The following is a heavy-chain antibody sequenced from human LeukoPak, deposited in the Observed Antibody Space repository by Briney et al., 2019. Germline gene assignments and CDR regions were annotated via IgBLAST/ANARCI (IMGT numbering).Heavy chain of an antibody. CDR3: AKDAYYYGSGGGAFDI. D-gene: IGHD3-10*01. J-gene: IGHJ3*02. CDR2: ISGSGGST. Sequence: GGSLRLSCAASGFTFNSYGMHWVRQAPGKGLEWVSGISGSGGSTYYAASVKGRFTISRDNSKNTLFLQMNSLRAEDTAVYYCAKDAYYYGSGGGAFDIWGRGTMVTVSS. V-gene: IGHV3-23*01. CDR1: GFTFNSYG.